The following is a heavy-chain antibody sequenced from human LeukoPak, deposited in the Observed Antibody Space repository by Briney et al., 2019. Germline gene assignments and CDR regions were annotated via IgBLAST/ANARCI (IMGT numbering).Heavy chain of an antibody. J-gene: IGHJ6*03. CDR1: GGTFSNYP. CDR3: ARSFCSGGSCQSGPYYYYHMDV. V-gene: IGHV1-69*13. Sequence: GASVKVSFKVSGGTFSNYPISWVRQAPGQGLEWMGGIIAIFGSANYAQKFQGRVTITADESTSTAYMELSSLRSEDTAIYYCARSFCSGGSCQSGPYYYYHMDVWGEGTTVIVSS. CDR2: IIAIFGSA. D-gene: IGHD2-15*01.